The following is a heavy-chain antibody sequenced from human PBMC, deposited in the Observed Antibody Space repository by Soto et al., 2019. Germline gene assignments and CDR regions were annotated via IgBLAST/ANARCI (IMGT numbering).Heavy chain of an antibody. Sequence: SETLSLTCAVYGGSFSGYYWSWIRQPPGKGLEWIGEINHSGSTNYNPSLKSRVTISVDTSKNQFSLTLSSVTAADTAVYYCARGPRIGSGIPFDYWGQGTLVTVSP. CDR1: GGSFSGYY. CDR2: INHSGST. V-gene: IGHV4-34*01. J-gene: IGHJ4*02. D-gene: IGHD2-15*01. CDR3: ARGPRIGSGIPFDY.